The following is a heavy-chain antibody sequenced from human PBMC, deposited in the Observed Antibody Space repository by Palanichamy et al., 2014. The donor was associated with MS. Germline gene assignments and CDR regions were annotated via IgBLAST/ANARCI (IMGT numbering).Heavy chain of an antibody. J-gene: IGHJ4*02. CDR2: IYSGGTT. Sequence: EVQLVESGGGLVQPGGSLRLSCAASGFTVSGNYMSWVRQAPGKGLEWVSVIYSGGTTYYADSVKGRFTISRDNSKNTLYLQMNSLRAEDTAVYYCARGGGGSCCYFDFRGQGTLVTVSS. V-gene: IGHV3-66*01. D-gene: IGHD2-15*01. CDR1: GFTVSGNY. CDR3: ARGGGGSCCYFDF.